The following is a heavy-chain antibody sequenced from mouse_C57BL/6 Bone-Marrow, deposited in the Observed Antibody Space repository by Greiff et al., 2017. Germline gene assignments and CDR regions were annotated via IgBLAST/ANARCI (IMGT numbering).Heavy chain of an antibody. CDR1: GYTFTSSW. D-gene: IGHD1-1*01. Sequence: VQLQQPGAELVKPGASVKLSCKASGYTFTSSWMHWVKQRPGQGLEWIGMIHPNSGSTNYNEKFKSKATLTVDKSSSTAYMQLSSLTSEDSAVYYCARRDFYYYGSSYDYFDYWGQGTTLTVSS. V-gene: IGHV1-64*01. CDR3: ARRDFYYYGSSYDYFDY. J-gene: IGHJ2*01. CDR2: IHPNSGST.